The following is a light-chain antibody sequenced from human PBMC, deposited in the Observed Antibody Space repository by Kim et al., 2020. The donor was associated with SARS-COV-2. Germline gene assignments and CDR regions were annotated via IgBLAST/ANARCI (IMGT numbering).Light chain of an antibody. CDR3: QQYQSYWT. Sequence: DIQMTQSPSTLSASVGDRVTITCRASQNIRSWLAWYQQKPGKAPKFLISNASSLESGVPSRFSGSGSGTEFTLTISNLQPDDFATYYCQQYQSYWTFGQGTKVDIK. J-gene: IGKJ1*01. CDR2: NAS. V-gene: IGKV1-5*03. CDR1: QNIRSW.